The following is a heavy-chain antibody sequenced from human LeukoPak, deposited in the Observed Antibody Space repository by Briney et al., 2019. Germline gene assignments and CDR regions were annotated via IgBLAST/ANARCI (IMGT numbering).Heavy chain of an antibody. CDR3: ARDYVVVVPAAIWYYMDV. D-gene: IGHD2-2*02. CDR1: GGSISSGSYY. V-gene: IGHV4-61*02. J-gene: IGHJ6*03. Sequence: SETLSLTCTVSGGSISSGSYYWSWVRQPAGKGLEWIGRIYTSGSTNYNPSLKSRVTISVDTSKNQFSRKLSSVTAADTAVYYCARDYVVVVPAAIWYYMDVWGKGTTVTVSS. CDR2: IYTSGST.